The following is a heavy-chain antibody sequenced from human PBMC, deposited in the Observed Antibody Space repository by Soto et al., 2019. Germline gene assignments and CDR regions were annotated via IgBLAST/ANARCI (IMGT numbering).Heavy chain of an antibody. CDR2: LDSSGSN. CDR3: ARGVDYGDPYYYFYH. Sequence: QVQLQESGPGLVKPSQTLSLSCTVSGGPSSNGGYYWSWIRQHPGKGLEWIGYLDSSGSNYYNSSLKSRLTISRDTSKNPFSLRLSSVTAADTAVYYCARGVDYGDPYYYFYHWGQGTLVTVSS. V-gene: IGHV4-31*03. D-gene: IGHD4-17*01. CDR1: GGPSSNGGYY. J-gene: IGHJ4*02.